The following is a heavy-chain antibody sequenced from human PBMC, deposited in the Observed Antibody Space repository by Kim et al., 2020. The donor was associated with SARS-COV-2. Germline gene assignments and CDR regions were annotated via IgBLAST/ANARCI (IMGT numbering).Heavy chain of an antibody. Sequence: SVKVSCKASGGTFNNYAINWVRQAPGLGLEWMGKIIPFIGTATYANNFRGRVIITADTSTSTAYMEMRSLRSDDTAVYYCARERGENWNDYLSDALDPW. CDR1: GGTFNNYA. V-gene: IGHV1-69*04. D-gene: IGHD1-1*01. CDR3: ARERGENWNDYLSDALDP. CDR2: IIPFIGTA. J-gene: IGHJ5*02.